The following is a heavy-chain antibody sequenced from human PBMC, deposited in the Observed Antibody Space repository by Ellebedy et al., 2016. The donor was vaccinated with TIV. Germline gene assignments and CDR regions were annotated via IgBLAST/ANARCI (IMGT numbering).Heavy chain of an antibody. CDR1: GYTFTNHW. D-gene: IGHD6-19*01. CDR3: ARLRDALADELDY. Sequence: GESLKISXETSGYTFTNHWIAWVRQLPGKGLEWMGFVYPSDSDTRYRTSFQGQVTISSDKSTNTAYLQWSSLKASDTAIYFCARLRDALADELDYWGQGTLVTVSS. V-gene: IGHV5-51*01. J-gene: IGHJ4*02. CDR2: VYPSDSDT.